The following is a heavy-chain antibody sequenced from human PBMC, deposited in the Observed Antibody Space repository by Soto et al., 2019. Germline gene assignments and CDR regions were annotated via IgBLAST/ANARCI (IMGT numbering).Heavy chain of an antibody. CDR3: ARSHSSSWHWFDP. D-gene: IGHD6-13*01. Sequence: QVQLVESGGGVVQPGRSLRLSCAASGFTFSSYPMHWVRQAPGKGPEWVAVISVNGNNIHYGDSVKGRFTISRDNSKNTLYRQMSSLRVEDTAVYYCARSHSSSWHWFDPWGQGTLVTVSS. CDR1: GFTFSSYP. J-gene: IGHJ5*02. CDR2: ISVNGNNI. V-gene: IGHV3-30-3*01.